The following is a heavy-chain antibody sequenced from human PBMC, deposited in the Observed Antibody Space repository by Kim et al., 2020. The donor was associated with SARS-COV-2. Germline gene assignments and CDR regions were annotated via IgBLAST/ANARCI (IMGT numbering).Heavy chain of an antibody. CDR1: GYSFTSCY. J-gene: IGHJ6*02. CDR3: ARDPRDTSMVKSYHYYYGMDV. V-gene: IGHV1-46*01. D-gene: IGHD5-18*01. CDR2: IDPSGVST. Sequence: ASVKVSCKASGYSFTSCYIHWVRQAPGQGLEWMGIIDPSGVSTDYAQKFQGRVSMTRDTSTSSVYMELSSLRSEDTDVYYCARDPRDTSMVKSYHYYYGMDVWGQGTTVTVSS.